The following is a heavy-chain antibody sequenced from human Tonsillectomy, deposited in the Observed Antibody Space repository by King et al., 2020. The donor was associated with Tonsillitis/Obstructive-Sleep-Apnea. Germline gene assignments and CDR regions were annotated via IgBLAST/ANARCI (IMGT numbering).Heavy chain of an antibody. Sequence: VQLVESGGGLVQPGGSLRLSCAASGITFSSYAMSWVRQAPGKGLEWVSTISGGGGSPYYADSVKGRFTISRDNSKNTLYLQMNSLRAEDTAVYYCAKAMVQGIIITIFDYWGQGTLVTVSS. J-gene: IGHJ4*02. CDR2: ISGGGGSP. D-gene: IGHD3-10*01. V-gene: IGHV3-23*04. CDR1: GITFSSYA. CDR3: AKAMVQGIIITIFDY.